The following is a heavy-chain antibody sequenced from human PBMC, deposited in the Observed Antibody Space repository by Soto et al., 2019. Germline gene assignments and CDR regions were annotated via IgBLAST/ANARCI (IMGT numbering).Heavy chain of an antibody. CDR1: GGSISSSSYY. CDR2: IYYSGST. D-gene: IGHD3-9*01. CDR3: ARRSTLTGYYPYYFDY. V-gene: IGHV4-39*01. Sequence: SETLSLTCTVSGGSISSSSYYWGWIRQPPGKGLEWIGSIYYSGSTYYNPSLKSRVTISVDTSKNQFSLKLSSVTAADTAVYYCARRSTLTGYYPYYFDYWGQGTLVTVS. J-gene: IGHJ4*02.